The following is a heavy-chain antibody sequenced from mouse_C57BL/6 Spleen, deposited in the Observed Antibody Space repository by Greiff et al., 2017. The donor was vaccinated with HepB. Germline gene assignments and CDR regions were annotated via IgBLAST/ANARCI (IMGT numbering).Heavy chain of an antibody. CDR2: INPSSGYT. J-gene: IGHJ2*01. CDR1: GYTFTSYW. D-gene: IGHD1-1*01. CDR3: ARSDPLYYYGFDY. V-gene: IGHV1-7*01. Sequence: QVQLQQSGAELAKPGASVKLSCKASGYTFTSYWMHWVKQRPGQGLEWIGYINPSSGYTKYNQKFKDKATLTADKSSSTAYMQLSSLTYEDSAVYYCARSDPLYYYGFDYWGQGTTLTVSS.